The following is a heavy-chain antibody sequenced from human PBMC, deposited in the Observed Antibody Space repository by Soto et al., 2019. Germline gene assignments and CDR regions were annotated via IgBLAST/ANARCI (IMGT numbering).Heavy chain of an antibody. CDR2: IIPIYGTA. V-gene: IGHV1-69*01. CDR1: GGTFSSYA. D-gene: IGHD2-15*01. J-gene: IGHJ6*02. Sequence: QVQLVQSGAEVKKPGSSVRVSCKAPGGTFSSYAISWVRQAPGQGLEWMGGIIPIYGTANYARKFQGRVTITADEPTSTDYMELSSLRSEDTAVYYCARSQGGSSSLDIYYYYYYGMDVWGQGNTVTVSS. CDR3: ARSQGGSSSLDIYYYYYYGMDV.